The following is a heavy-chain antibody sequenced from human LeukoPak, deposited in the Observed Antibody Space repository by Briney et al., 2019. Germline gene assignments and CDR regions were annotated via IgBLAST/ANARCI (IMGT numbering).Heavy chain of an antibody. J-gene: IGHJ6*03. V-gene: IGHV4-39*07. CDR1: GCSISSSSYY. CDR3: AREARYCSGGNCYDKHFYYYYYMDV. CDR2: IYYSGST. Sequence: SETLSLTCTVSGCSISSSSYYWGWIRQPPGKGLECIGLIYYSGSTYYNPSLKSRVTISVDTSKNQFSLKLSSVTAADTAVYYCAREARYCSGGNCYDKHFYYYYYMDVWGKGTTVTVSS. D-gene: IGHD2-15*01.